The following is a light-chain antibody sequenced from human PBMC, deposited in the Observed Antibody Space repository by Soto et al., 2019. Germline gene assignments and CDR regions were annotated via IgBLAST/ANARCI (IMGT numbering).Light chain of an antibody. CDR1: SSDVGGYKF. CDR3: SSYAANKNII. J-gene: IGLJ2*01. CDR2: EVN. V-gene: IGLV2-8*01. Sequence: QSALTQPPSASGSLGQSVTISCTGTSSDVGGYKFVSWYQQHPGKAPKLMIYEVNKRPSGVPDRFSGSKSGNTASLTVSGLQADDEADYYCSSYAANKNIIFGGGTKLTVL.